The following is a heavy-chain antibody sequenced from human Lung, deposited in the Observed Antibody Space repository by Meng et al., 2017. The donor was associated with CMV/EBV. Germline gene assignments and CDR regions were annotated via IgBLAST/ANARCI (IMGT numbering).Heavy chain of an antibody. CDR3: ASRATGYSSSYIDY. D-gene: IGHD6-6*01. J-gene: IGHJ4*02. CDR2: ISSSGSTI. Sequence: GESLKISCAASGFTFSDYYMSWIRQAPGKGLEWVSYISSSGSTIYYADSVKGRFTISRDNAKNSLYLQMNSLRAEDTAVYYCASRATGYSSSYIDYWGQGXRVTVSS. CDR1: GFTFSDYY. V-gene: IGHV3-11*04.